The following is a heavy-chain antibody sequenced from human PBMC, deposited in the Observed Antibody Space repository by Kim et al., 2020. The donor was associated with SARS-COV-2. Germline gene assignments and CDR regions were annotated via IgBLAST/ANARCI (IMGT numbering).Heavy chain of an antibody. CDR1: GYSFTSYW. CDR3: ARSAIRYFDWLLEVERAKLGFDY. D-gene: IGHD3-9*01. Sequence: GESLKISCKGSGYSFTSYWIGWVRQMPGKGLEWMGIIYPGDSDTRYSPSFQGQVTLSADKSISTAYLQWSSLKASDTAMYYCARSAIRYFDWLLEVERAKLGFDYWGQGTLVTVSS. CDR2: IYPGDSDT. J-gene: IGHJ4*02. V-gene: IGHV5-51*01.